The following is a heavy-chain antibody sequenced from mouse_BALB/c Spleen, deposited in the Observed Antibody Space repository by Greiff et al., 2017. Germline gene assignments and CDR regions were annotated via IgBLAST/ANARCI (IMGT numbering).Heavy chain of an antibody. J-gene: IGHJ1*01. CDR1: GFTFTAYY. CDR3: ARVTDGYSYWYFDV. CDR2: IRNKANGYTT. Sequence: EVKLVESGGGLVQPGGSLRLSCATSGFTFTAYYMSWVRQPPGKALEWLGFIRNKANGYTTEYSASVKGRFTISRDNSQSILYLQMNTLRAEDSATYYCARVTDGYSYWYFDVWGAGTTVTVSA. D-gene: IGHD2-3*01. V-gene: IGHV7-3*02.